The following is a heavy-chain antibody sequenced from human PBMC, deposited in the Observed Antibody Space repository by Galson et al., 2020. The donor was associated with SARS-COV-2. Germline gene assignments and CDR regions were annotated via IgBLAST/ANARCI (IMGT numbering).Heavy chain of an antibody. CDR2: IWYDGSNK. CDR3: ARAGGLLWFGELLYYFDY. Sequence: GGSLRLSCAASGFTFSSYGMHWVRQAPGKGLEWVAVIWYDGSNKYYADSVKGRFTISRDNSKNTLYLQMNSLRAEDTAVYYCARAGGLLWFGELLYYFDYWGQGTLVTVSS. J-gene: IGHJ4*02. V-gene: IGHV3-33*01. CDR1: GFTFSSYG. D-gene: IGHD3-10*01.